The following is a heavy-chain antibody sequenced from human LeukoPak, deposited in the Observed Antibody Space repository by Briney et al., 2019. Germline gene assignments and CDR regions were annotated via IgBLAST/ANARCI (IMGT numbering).Heavy chain of an antibody. CDR3: ARAQVGAPTDL. CDR2: THGDGDNI. CDR1: GFPFSSYA. Sequence: GGSLRLSCAASGFPFSSYAMYWVRQAPGKGLVWVARTHGDGDNISYADSVRGRFTISRDNAKDTLYLHMNSLRPEDTAVYYCARAQVGAPTDLWGQGTLVTVSS. D-gene: IGHD1-26*01. J-gene: IGHJ5*02. V-gene: IGHV3-74*01.